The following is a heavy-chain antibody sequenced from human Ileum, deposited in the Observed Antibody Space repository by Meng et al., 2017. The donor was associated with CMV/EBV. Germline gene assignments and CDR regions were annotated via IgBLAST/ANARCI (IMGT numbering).Heavy chain of an antibody. CDR2: LRTSGTT. J-gene: IGHJ4*02. D-gene: IGHD3-10*01. Sequence: VHLHDAGPGRVKPWETLSLTCVVSGDSISGYHWSWIRKPAGKGLEWIGRLRTSGTTDHNPSLKSRVTLSIDTSKNQFSLKLNSVTAADTAVYYCGRAGARGVPVDMWGQGTLVTVSS. CDR1: GDSISGYH. V-gene: IGHV4-4*07. CDR3: GRAGARGVPVDM.